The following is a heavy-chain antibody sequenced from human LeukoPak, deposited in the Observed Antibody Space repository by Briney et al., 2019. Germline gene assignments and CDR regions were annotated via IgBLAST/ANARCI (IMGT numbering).Heavy chain of an antibody. V-gene: IGHV4-31*02. J-gene: IGHJ3*02. Sequence: SETLSLTWTVSGGSISSGGYYWSWIRQHPGKGLEWIGYIYYSGSTYYNPSLKSRVTISVDTSKNQFSLKLSSVTAADTAVYYCARDQARWENPGAFDIWGQGTMVTVSS. CDR1: GGSISSGGYY. CDR3: ARDQARWENPGAFDI. CDR2: IYYSGST. D-gene: IGHD1-26*01.